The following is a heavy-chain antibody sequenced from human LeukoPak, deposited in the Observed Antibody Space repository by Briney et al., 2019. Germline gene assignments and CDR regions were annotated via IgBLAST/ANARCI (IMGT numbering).Heavy chain of an antibody. CDR3: AKEPYSSSWREEYNWFDP. CDR1: GFTLSSYA. V-gene: IGHV3-23*01. CDR2: ISGSGGST. Sequence: GGSLRLSYAASGFTLSSYAMSWVRQAPGKGLEWVSAISGSGGSTYYADSVKGRFTISRDNSKNTLYLQMNSLRAEDTAVYYCAKEPYSSSWREEYNWFDPWGQGTLVTVSS. J-gene: IGHJ5*02. D-gene: IGHD6-13*01.